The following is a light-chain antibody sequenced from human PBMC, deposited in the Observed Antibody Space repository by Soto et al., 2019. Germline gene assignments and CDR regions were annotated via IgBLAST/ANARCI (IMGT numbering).Light chain of an antibody. Sequence: EIVLTQSPATLSLSPGERATLSCRASPTDRSYLAWYQQKPGQAPRLLIYDVSNRATGVPARFSGSGSETDFSLTISSLEPEDFAVYYCQQRSNWPLTFGGGTRVEIK. CDR2: DVS. CDR3: QQRSNWPLT. V-gene: IGKV3-11*01. CDR1: PTDRSY. J-gene: IGKJ4*01.